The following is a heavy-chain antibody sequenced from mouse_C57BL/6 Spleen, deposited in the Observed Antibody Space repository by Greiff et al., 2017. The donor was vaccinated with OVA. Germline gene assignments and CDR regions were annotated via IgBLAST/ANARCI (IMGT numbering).Heavy chain of an antibody. CDR2: ISNGGGST. V-gene: IGHV5-12*01. CDR1: GFTFSDYY. D-gene: IGHD1-1*01. Sequence: EVMLVESGGGLVQPGGSLKLSCAASGFTFSDYYMYWVRQTPEKRLEWVAYISNGGGSTYYPDTVKGRFTISRDNAKNTLYLQMSRLKSEDTAMYYCARSYYGSSLYYFDYWGQGTTLTVSS. CDR3: ARSYYGSSLYYFDY. J-gene: IGHJ2*01.